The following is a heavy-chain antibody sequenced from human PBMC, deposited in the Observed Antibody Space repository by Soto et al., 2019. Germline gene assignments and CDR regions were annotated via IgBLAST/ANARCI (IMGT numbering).Heavy chain of an antibody. CDR3: ARDDVGAKQDY. Sequence: EVQLVESGGGLVKPGGSLRLSCAASGFTFSSYSMNWVRQAPGKGLEWVSSISSSSSYIYYADSVKGRFTISRDNAKNSLDLQMNSLRAEDTAVYYCARDDVGAKQDYWGQGTLVTVSS. D-gene: IGHD1-26*01. J-gene: IGHJ4*02. CDR1: GFTFSSYS. V-gene: IGHV3-21*01. CDR2: ISSSSSYI.